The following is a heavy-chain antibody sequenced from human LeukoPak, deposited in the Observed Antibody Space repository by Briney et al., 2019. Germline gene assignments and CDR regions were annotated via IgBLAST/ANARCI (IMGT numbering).Heavy chain of an antibody. V-gene: IGHV1-18*01. CDR1: GYTFTSYG. D-gene: IGHD6-13*01. J-gene: IGHJ3*02. CDR2: IGAYNGNT. Sequence: GASVKVSCKASGYTFTSYGISWVRQAPGQGLEWMGWIGAYNGNTNYAQKLQGRVTMTTDTSASTAYMELRSLRSDDTAVYYCARELAAAGGDAFDIWGQGTMVTVSS. CDR3: ARELAAAGGDAFDI.